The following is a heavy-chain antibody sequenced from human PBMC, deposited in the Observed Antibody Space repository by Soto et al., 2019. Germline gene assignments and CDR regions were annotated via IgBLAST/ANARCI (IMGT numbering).Heavy chain of an antibody. CDR3: VRPKRQQMANEFDH. D-gene: IGHD6-13*01. CDR2: ISTNGGDT. J-gene: IGHJ4*02. V-gene: IGHV3-64D*08. Sequence: PGGSLRLSCSSSGFTFSSYAMHWVRQAPGKGLEYVSAISTNGGDTYYADSVKGRFSISRDSSTNTLYLQMSSLRAEDTAVYYCVRPKRQQMANEFDHWGQGTLVTVSS. CDR1: GFTFSSYA.